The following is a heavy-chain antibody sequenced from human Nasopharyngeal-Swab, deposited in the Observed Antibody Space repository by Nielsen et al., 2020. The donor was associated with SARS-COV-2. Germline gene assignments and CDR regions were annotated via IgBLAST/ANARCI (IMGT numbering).Heavy chain of an antibody. CDR3: AAWVTGELPFDY. CDR1: GLNFNVSA. CDR2: IVVGSGNT. J-gene: IGHJ4*02. D-gene: IGHD1-7*01. Sequence: SVKVSCKASGLNFNVSAVQWVRQARGQRLEWIGWIVVGSGNTNYEQKFQERVTITRDMSTSTAYMELSSLRSEDTGMYYCAAWVTGELPFDYWGQGTLVTVSS. V-gene: IGHV1-58*01.